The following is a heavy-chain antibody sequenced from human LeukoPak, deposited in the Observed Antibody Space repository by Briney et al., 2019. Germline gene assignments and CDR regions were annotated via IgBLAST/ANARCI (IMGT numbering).Heavy chain of an antibody. CDR1: GFTFSTSG. CDR2: IRNDGSNK. J-gene: IGHJ4*02. CDR3: ARGGRTPFDY. D-gene: IGHD3-16*01. V-gene: IGHV3-30*02. Sequence: GSLRLSCAASGFTFSTSGMHWVRQAPGKGLEWVAFIRNDGSNKYYGDSMKGRFTIFRDNSKNTLYLQMNSLRAEDTAAYYCARGGRTPFDYWGQGTLVTVSS.